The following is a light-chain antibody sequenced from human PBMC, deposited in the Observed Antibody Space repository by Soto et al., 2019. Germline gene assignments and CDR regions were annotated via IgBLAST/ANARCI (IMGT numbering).Light chain of an antibody. J-gene: IGLJ3*02. V-gene: IGLV2-23*02. CDR2: EVS. CDR3: CSYAGSSPLWV. CDR1: SSDVGSYNL. Sequence: QSVLTQPASVSGSPGQSITISCTGTSSDVGSYNLVSWYQQHPGKAPKVMIYEVSKRPSGVSNRFSGSKSGNTASLTISGLQAEDEADYYCCSYAGSSPLWVFGGGTQLTVL.